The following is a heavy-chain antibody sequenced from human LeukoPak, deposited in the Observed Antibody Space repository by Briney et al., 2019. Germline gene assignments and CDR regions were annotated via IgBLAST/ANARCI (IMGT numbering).Heavy chain of an antibody. D-gene: IGHD4-23*01. V-gene: IGHV3-48*03. CDR3: AKGSARRWFWYFDY. CDR2: ISTSGTSI. J-gene: IGHJ4*02. CDR1: GFTFSTYE. Sequence: PGGSLRLSCAASGFTFSTYEVNWVRQAPGKGLEWISYISTSGTSIYYADSVKGRFTISRDNSKNTLYLQMNSLRAEDTAVYYCAKGSARRWFWYFDYWGQGTLVTASS.